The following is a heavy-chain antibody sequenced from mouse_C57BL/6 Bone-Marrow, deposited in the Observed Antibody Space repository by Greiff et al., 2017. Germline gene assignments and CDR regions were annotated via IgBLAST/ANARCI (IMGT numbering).Heavy chain of an antibody. Sequence: EVQLQQSGPVLVKPGASVKMSCKASGYTFTDYYMNWVKQSHGKSLEWIGVINPYNGGTSFNQKFKGKATLTVDKSSSTAYMELNSLTSEDSAVYYCARGHYYAMDYWGQGTSVTVSS. CDR3: ARGHYYAMDY. V-gene: IGHV1-19*01. CDR2: INPYNGGT. J-gene: IGHJ4*01. CDR1: GYTFTDYY.